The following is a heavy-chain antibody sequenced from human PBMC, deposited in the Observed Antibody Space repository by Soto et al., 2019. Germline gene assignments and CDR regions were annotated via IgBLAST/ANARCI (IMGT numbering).Heavy chain of an antibody. D-gene: IGHD6-19*01. CDR1: GCSLSSNT. V-gene: IGHV3-23*01. CDR2: ISGCGGST. CDR3: EKDHVAVAGTGYFDY. Sequence: GCLQLTCAVPGCSLSSNTISWVCQAPWRGLEWVLGISGCGGSTYYADSVKGRFTISRDKSKNPLYLKMNSLRAEDTAVYYCEKDHVAVAGTGYFDYWGQGTPVTVYS. J-gene: IGHJ4*02.